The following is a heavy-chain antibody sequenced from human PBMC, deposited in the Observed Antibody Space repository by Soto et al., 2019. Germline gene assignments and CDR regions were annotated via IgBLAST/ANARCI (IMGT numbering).Heavy chain of an antibody. V-gene: IGHV3-7*03. CDR3: AGEGGGVSYYFDY. CDR1: GFAFSSYW. J-gene: IGHJ4*02. CDR2: IKQDGSEK. D-gene: IGHD3-16*01. Sequence: GGSLRLSCAASGFAFSSYWMSWVRQAPGKGLEWVASIKQDGSEKYYVDSVKGRFTISRDNAKNSLYLQMNSLRAEDTAVYYCAGEGGGVSYYFDYWGQGTLVTVSS.